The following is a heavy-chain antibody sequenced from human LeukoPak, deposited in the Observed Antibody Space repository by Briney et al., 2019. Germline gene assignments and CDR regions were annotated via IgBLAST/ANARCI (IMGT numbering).Heavy chain of an antibody. J-gene: IGHJ4*02. CDR1: GYTFTNYA. V-gene: IGHV7-4-1*02. CDR2: INTNTGNP. CDR3: ATALDSYSTNWD. D-gene: IGHD6-13*01. Sequence: ASVKVSCKASGYTFTNYAMNWVRQAPGQGLEWVGWINTNTGNPTYAQGFIGHFVFSSDTSVSTAYLQINSLKAEDTAIYYCATALDSYSTNWDWGQGTLVTVSS.